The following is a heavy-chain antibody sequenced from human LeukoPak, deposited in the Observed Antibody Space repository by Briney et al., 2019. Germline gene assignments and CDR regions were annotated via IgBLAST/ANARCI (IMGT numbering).Heavy chain of an antibody. CDR2: IKQSGNEK. J-gene: IGHJ2*01. V-gene: IGHV3-7*01. D-gene: IGHD6-13*01. Sequence: PGGSLRLSCAASGFSFSPYCMSWVRQAPGKGLEWVANIKQSGNEKYYVDSVKGRFTISRDNAKNSLYLQMNSLRAEDTALYSRARVEATGNYWYFDLWGRGTLITASS. CDR1: GFSFSPYC. CDR3: ARVEATGNYWYFDL.